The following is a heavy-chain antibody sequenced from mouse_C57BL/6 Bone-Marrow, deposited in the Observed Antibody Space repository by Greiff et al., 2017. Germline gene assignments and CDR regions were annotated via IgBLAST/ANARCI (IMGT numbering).Heavy chain of an antibody. J-gene: IGHJ3*01. CDR3: AKPLYAY. Sequence: EVQVVESGGGLVKPGGSLKLSCAASGFTFSDYGMHWVRQAPEKGLEWVAYISSGSSTIYYADTVKGRFTISRDNAKNTLFLQVTSLRSEDTAMYYCAKPLYAYWGKGTLVTVSA. D-gene: IGHD2-1*01. V-gene: IGHV5-17*01. CDR2: ISSGSSTI. CDR1: GFTFSDYG.